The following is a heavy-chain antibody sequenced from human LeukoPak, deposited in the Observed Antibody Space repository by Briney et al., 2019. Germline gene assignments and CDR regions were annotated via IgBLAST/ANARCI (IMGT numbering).Heavy chain of an antibody. D-gene: IGHD1-1*01. Sequence: SETLSLTCTVSGGSISSDYWSWIRQPPGKGLEWIGYIYYSGSTNYNPSLKSRVTISVDTSKNQFSPKLSSVTAADTAVYYCARDRTGNNWFDPWGQGTLVTVSS. CDR2: IYYSGST. CDR1: GGSISSDY. CDR3: ARDRTGNNWFDP. J-gene: IGHJ5*02. V-gene: IGHV4-59*01.